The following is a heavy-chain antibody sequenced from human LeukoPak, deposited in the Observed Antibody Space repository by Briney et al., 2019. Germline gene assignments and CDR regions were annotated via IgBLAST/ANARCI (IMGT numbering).Heavy chain of an antibody. J-gene: IGHJ4*02. CDR2: IWYDGSNK. Sequence: GRSLRLSCAASGFTFSSYDMHWVRQAPGKGLEWVAVIWYDGSNKYYADSVKGRLTISRDNSKNTLYLQMNSLRAEDTAVYYCARDPSEGYFDYWGQGTLVTVSS. V-gene: IGHV3-33*01. CDR1: GFTFSSYD. CDR3: ARDPSEGYFDY.